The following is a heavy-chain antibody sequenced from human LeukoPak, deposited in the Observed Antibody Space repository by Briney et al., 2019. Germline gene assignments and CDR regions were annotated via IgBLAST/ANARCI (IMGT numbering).Heavy chain of an antibody. CDR3: ANPSGYSGEDFDY. V-gene: IGHV3-30*18. D-gene: IGHD5-12*01. CDR2: ISYDGSNK. J-gene: IGHJ4*02. Sequence: PGGSLRLSCAASGFTFSSYGMHWVRQAPGKGLEWVAVISYDGSNKYYADSVKGRFTISRDNSKNTLYLQMNSLRAEDTAVYYCANPSGYSGEDFDYWGQGTLVTVSS. CDR1: GFTFSSYG.